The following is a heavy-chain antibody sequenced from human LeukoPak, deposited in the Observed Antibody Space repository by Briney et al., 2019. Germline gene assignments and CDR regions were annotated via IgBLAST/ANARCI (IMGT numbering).Heavy chain of an antibody. CDR3: ARDEVRFPRVFQH. CDR1: GGSISSYH. J-gene: IGHJ1*01. V-gene: IGHV4-59*01. D-gene: IGHD3-10*01. Sequence: SETLSLTCAVYGGSISSYHWSWIRQPLGKGLEWIGNIYYSGSTNYNPSLKSRVTISLDTSKDQFSLKLSSVTAADTAVYYCARDEVRFPRVFQHWGQGTLVTVSS. CDR2: IYYSGST.